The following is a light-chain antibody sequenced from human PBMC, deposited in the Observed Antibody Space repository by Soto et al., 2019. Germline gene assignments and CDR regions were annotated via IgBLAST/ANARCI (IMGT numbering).Light chain of an antibody. Sequence: ENVFTQSPGTLSFSPGERATLSCRASQSVSSSYLAWYQQKPGQAPRLLIYGASSRATGIPDRFSGSGSGTDFTLTISRLEPEDFAMYYCHLYDTSPPVTFGQGTRLEIK. CDR3: HLYDTSPPVT. CDR2: GAS. J-gene: IGKJ5*01. CDR1: QSVSSSY. V-gene: IGKV3-20*01.